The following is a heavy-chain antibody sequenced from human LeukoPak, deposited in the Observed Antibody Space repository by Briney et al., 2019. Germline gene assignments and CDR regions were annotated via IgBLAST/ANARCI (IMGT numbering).Heavy chain of an antibody. Sequence: SETLPLTCSVSGGSISTYYWSWMRQSPEKGLEWIGHIYNSGANTNYNPSLKSRVTISVDTSKNEFSLKLSSVTAADTAVYYCARSLMTLSDAFDIWGQGTMVTVSS. CDR1: GGSISTYY. CDR3: ARSLMTLSDAFDI. V-gene: IGHV4-59*01. D-gene: IGHD2/OR15-2a*01. J-gene: IGHJ3*02. CDR2: IYNSGANT.